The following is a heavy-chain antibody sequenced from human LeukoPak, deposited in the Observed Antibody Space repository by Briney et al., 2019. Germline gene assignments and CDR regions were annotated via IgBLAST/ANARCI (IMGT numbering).Heavy chain of an antibody. J-gene: IGHJ5*02. CDR1: GFTLNTYG. CDR3: AGKPYGPGTYYNNWFDP. Sequence: PGGSLRLSCAGSGFTLNTYGMHWVRQPPGKGLEWVAVISNDGGNRFYADSVKGRFTISRDNSENTVYLQMDSLRPEDTAVYYCAGKPYGPGTYYNNWFDPWGQGTLVTVSS. D-gene: IGHD3-10*01. CDR2: ISNDGGNR. V-gene: IGHV3-30*03.